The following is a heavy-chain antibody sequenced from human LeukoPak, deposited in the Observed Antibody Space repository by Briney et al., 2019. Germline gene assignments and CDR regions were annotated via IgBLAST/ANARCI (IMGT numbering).Heavy chain of an antibody. CDR2: ISPKSGGT. D-gene: IGHD2-15*01. V-gene: IGHV1-2*02. J-gene: IGHJ5*02. Sequence: GASVKVSCKTSGYSFTDYYIHWVRQAPGQGFEWLGWISPKSGGTNYAQKFQDSVSLTRDTSIDTAYMELTSLRLDDTAIYHCARGVAANGRRLDPWGQGTLITVSS. CDR3: ARGVAANGRRLDP. CDR1: GYSFTDYY.